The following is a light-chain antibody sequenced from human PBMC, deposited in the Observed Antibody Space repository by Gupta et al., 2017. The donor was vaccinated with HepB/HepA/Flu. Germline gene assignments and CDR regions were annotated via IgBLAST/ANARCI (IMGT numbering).Light chain of an antibody. CDR3: QQRCNWPLT. J-gene: IGKJ4*01. V-gene: IGKV3-11*01. CDR1: QSVSIY. Sequence: EIVLTQSPATLSLSPGERATLSCRASQSVSIYLAWYQQKPGQTPKLLLYDTSNRATGIPARFSGRGSGTDFTLTISSLEPEDFAVYYCQQRCNWPLTFGGGSKVEIK. CDR2: DTS.